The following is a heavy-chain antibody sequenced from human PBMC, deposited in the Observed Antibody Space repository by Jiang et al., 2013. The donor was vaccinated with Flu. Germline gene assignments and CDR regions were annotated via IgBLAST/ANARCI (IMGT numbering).Heavy chain of an antibody. D-gene: IGHD6-19*01. CDR2: SITSGST. CDR3: ARGRSGWSIDY. J-gene: IGHJ4*02. V-gene: IGHV4-34*01. CDR1: GGSFSGYY. Sequence: SLTCAVYGGSFSGYYWSWIRQPPGRGWSGLGKSITSGSTNYNPSLKSRVTISVDTSKNQFSLKLSSVTAADTAVYYCARGRSGWSIDYWGQGTLVTVSS.